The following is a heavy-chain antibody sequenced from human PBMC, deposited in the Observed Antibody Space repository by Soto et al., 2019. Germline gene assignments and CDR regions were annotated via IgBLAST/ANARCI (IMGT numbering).Heavy chain of an antibody. J-gene: IGHJ4*02. D-gene: IGHD2-2*02. CDR2: ISGSGSST. V-gene: IGHV3-23*01. Sequence: GGSLRLSCAASGFTFSSYAMSWVRQAPGKGLEWVSAISGSGSSTYYADSVKGRFTISRDNSKNTLYLQMNSLRAEDTAVYYCAKDRREHYCSSTSCYSYDYWGQGTLVTVSS. CDR3: AKDRREHYCSSTSCYSYDY. CDR1: GFTFSSYA.